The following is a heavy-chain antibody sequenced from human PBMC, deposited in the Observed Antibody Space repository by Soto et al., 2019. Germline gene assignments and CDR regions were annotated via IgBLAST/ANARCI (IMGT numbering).Heavy chain of an antibody. D-gene: IGHD3-16*02. Sequence: SXKVSCKASGGTFSTYTIRWVRQAPVQVLEWMGRIIPILGIANYAQKFQGRATITADKSTSTAYMELSSLRSEDTAVYYCAAQPYDYIWGSYRAFDYWGQGTLVTVSS. CDR2: IIPILGIA. J-gene: IGHJ4*02. CDR3: AAQPYDYIWGSYRAFDY. CDR1: GGTFSTYT. V-gene: IGHV1-69*02.